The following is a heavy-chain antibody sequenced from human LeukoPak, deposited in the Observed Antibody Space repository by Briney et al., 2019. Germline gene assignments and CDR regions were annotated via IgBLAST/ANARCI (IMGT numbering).Heavy chain of an antibody. CDR3: ARRGSATFDI. CDR1: GGSISSGSYY. D-gene: IGHD2-2*01. CDR2: IYTSGST. Sequence: PSETLSLTCTVSGGSISSGSYYWSWIRQPAGKGLEWIGRIYTSGSTNYNPSLKSRVTISVDTSKNQFSLKLTSVTAADTAVYYCARRGSATFDIWGQGTMVTVSS. J-gene: IGHJ3*02. V-gene: IGHV4-61*02.